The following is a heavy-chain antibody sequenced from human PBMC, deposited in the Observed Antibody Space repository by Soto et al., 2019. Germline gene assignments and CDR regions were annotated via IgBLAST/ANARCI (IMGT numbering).Heavy chain of an antibody. CDR2: IYYTGTT. CDR1: GGSIRDYY. V-gene: IGHV4-59*08. D-gene: IGHD3-22*01. Sequence: ATLSLTCTVSGGSIRDYYWGWIRQSPGKGLEWIGYIYYTGTTKYNPSLKSRVTISVDSSKNQFSLKLDSVTAADTAVYYCARLRGYYQAFDSWXQGTLVTVSS. CDR3: ARLRGYYQAFDS. J-gene: IGHJ4*02.